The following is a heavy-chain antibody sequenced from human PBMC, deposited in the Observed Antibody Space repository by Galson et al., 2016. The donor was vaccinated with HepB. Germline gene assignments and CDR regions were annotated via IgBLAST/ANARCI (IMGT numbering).Heavy chain of an antibody. J-gene: IGHJ5*02. V-gene: IGHV3-30*04. Sequence: SLRLSCAVSGFTFSNYAMHWVRQAPGKGLEWVTVIEHDGNIQYYADSVKGRFTVSRDDSNSTLYLQMNSLRGDDTALYYCARDPRVLGYCDTTTCDWFGPWGQGTLVIVSS. CDR2: IEHDGNIQ. CDR1: GFTFSNYA. D-gene: IGHD2-2*01. CDR3: ARDPRVLGYCDTTTCDWFGP.